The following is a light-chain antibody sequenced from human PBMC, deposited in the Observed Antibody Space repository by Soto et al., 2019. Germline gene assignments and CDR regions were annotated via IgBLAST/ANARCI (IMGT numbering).Light chain of an antibody. CDR3: GTWDTSLSAGRAV. V-gene: IGLV1-51*01. CDR1: SSNIGNNV. CDR2: DNS. J-gene: IGLJ3*02. Sequence: QSVLTQPPSVSAAPGRRVTISCSGNSSNIGNNVVSWYQQFPGTAPRLLIYDNSMRPSGIPDRFSGSKSGTSATLGITGLQTGDEADYYCGTWDTSLSAGRAVFGGGTQLSVL.